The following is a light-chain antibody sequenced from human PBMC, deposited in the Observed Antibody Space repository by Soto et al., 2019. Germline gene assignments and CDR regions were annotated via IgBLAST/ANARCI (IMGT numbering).Light chain of an antibody. V-gene: IGKV3-11*01. CDR2: DAS. J-gene: IGKJ4*01. CDR1: QSISIF. CDR3: QQYGGSPLT. Sequence: EIVLTQSPATLSLSPGERATLSCRASQSISIFLAWYQQKAGQAPRLLIYDASNRATGIPARFSGSGSGTDFVLTISRLEPEDSAVYYCQQYGGSPLTFGGGTKVDIK.